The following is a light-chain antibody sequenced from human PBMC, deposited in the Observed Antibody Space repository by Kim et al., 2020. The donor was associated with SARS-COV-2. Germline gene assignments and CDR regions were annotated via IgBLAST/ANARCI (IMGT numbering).Light chain of an antibody. J-gene: IGKJ2*01. CDR2: GAS. Sequence: LSPGERATLSCRASQSVSSSYLAWYQQKPGQAPTLRIYGASSRATGIPDRFRGSGSGTDFTLIITRLEPEDFAVYYCQQYGGSLQTFGQGTKLEI. V-gene: IGKV3-20*01. CDR1: QSVSSSY. CDR3: QQYGGSLQT.